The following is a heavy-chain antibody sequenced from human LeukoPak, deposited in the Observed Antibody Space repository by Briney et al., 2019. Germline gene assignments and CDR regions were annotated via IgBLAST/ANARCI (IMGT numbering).Heavy chain of an antibody. V-gene: IGHV3-53*05. D-gene: IGHD2-15*01. Sequence: GGSLRLSCAASVTVRSNYMSWVRQAQGKGLEWVSVIFSGGSTSYADSVKGRFTISRDNSKNTVYLQIDGLRTEDTGVYYCATNVVVVAATGVLDVWGQGTMVTVSS. J-gene: IGHJ3*01. CDR1: VTVRSNY. CDR3: ATNVVVVAATGVLDV. CDR2: IFSGGST.